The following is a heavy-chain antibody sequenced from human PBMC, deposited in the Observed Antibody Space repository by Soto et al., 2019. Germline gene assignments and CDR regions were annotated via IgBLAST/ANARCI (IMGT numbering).Heavy chain of an antibody. D-gene: IGHD2-2*01. CDR3: AREGLTFGPGAVGGAFDI. V-gene: IGHV1-69*12. J-gene: IGHJ3*02. CDR2: IIPIFGTI. Sequence: QVQLVQSGTEVRKPGSWVKVSCKASRGTFDSNAISWVRLAPGQGLEWMGGIIPIFGTINNAQKFQDRVTITADESANIVYMELSSLRSEDTAIYYCAREGLTFGPGAVGGAFDIWGQGTLVTVSS. CDR1: RGTFDSNA.